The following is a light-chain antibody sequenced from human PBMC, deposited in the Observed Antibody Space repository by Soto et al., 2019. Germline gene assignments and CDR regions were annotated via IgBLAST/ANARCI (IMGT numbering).Light chain of an antibody. CDR1: QSLSSNH. V-gene: IGKV3-20*01. CDR2: GAS. CDR3: QQYGTSPRT. Sequence: EIGLTQSPGTLSLSPGERATLSCRASQSLSSNHLAWYQQKPGQAPRLLIYGASSRATGIPDRFSGSGSGTEFTLTINRLEAEDFTVYYCQQYGTSPRTFGPGTKLEIK. J-gene: IGKJ2*01.